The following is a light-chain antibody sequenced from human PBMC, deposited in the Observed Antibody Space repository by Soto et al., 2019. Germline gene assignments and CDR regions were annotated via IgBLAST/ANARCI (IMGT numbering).Light chain of an antibody. CDR1: SGHSSYA. Sequence: QPVLTQSPSASASLGASVRLTCTLSSGHSSYAIAWHQQQPEKGPRYLIKINSDGSHSKGDGIPDRFSGSSSGPERYLTISGLQSEDEADYYCQTWGTGIQIFGGGTKLTVL. J-gene: IGLJ2*01. CDR3: QTWGTGIQI. CDR2: INSDGSH. V-gene: IGLV4-69*02.